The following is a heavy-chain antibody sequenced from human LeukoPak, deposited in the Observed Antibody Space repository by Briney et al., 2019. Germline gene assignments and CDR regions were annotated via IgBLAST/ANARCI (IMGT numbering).Heavy chain of an antibody. CDR3: ATDLGSSSPGDY. CDR2: FDPEDGET. J-gene: IGHJ4*02. CDR1: GYTLTELS. Sequence: ASVKVSCKVSGYTLTELSMHWVRQAPGKGLEWMGGFDPEDGETIYAQKFQGRVTMTEDTSTDTAYMELSSLRSEDTAVYYCATDLGSSSPGDYWGQGTLVTVPS. D-gene: IGHD6-6*01. V-gene: IGHV1-24*01.